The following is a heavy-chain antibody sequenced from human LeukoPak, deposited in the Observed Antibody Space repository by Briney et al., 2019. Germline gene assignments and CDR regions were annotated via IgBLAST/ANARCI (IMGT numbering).Heavy chain of an antibody. CDR1: GGSISSGDYY. CDR2: IYYSGST. V-gene: IGHV4-30-4*01. CDR3: VRGLGRRQFDY. J-gene: IGHJ4*02. Sequence: SETLSLTCTVSGGSISSGDYYWSWIRQPPGKGLEWIGYIYYSGSTSYNPSLKSRVTMSVDTSKNQFSLKLSSVTAADTAVYYCVRGLGRRQFDYWGQGTLVTVSS.